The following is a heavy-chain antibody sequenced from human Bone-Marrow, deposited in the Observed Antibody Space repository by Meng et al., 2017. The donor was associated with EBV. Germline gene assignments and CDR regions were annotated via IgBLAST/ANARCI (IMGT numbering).Heavy chain of an antibody. J-gene: IGHJ1*01. D-gene: IGHD3-10*01. CDR1: GFSFSNLW. V-gene: IGHV3-15*01. CDR3: TTDPPYTMGRYSQH. CDR2: IKSNVNGGTT. Sequence: GEAGVGLGKPGGSLRLSCAVSGFSFSNLWMTWVRQAPGRGLEWVGLIKSNVNGGTTDYAAPMKGKFTILRDDSKSTIYLQMNSLKAEDTAVYFCTTDPPYTMGRYSQHWGQGTLVTVSS.